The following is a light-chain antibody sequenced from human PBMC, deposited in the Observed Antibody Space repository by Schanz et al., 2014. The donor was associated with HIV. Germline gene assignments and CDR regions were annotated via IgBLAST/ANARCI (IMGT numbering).Light chain of an antibody. CDR3: AAWDDGLRVPV. CDR2: VNS. CDR1: SSNIGRNT. J-gene: IGLJ3*02. Sequence: QSVLTQPPSASGTPGQRVTISCSGSSSNIGRNTVNWYQQLPGTAPKLLIYVNSNRPSGVPDRFSASKSGTSASLAISGLQSEDEASYYCAAWDDGLRVPVFRGGTKLTVL. V-gene: IGLV1-44*01.